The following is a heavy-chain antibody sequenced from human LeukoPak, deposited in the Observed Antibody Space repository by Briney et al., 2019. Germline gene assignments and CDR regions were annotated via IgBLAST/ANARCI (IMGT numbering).Heavy chain of an antibody. Sequence: PSETLSLTCAVYGGSFSGYYWSWIRQPPGKGLEWIGEINHSGSTNYNPSLKSRVTISVDTSKNQFSLKLSSVTAADTAVYYCARTLYSSGWCPFDYWGQGALVTVSS. CDR3: ARTLYSSGWCPFDY. D-gene: IGHD6-19*01. CDR2: INHSGST. J-gene: IGHJ4*02. V-gene: IGHV4-34*01. CDR1: GGSFSGYY.